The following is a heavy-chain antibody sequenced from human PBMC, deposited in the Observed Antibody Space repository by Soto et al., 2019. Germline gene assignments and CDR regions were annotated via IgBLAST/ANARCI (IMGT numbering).Heavy chain of an antibody. CDR2: IYYNDDR. V-gene: IGHV2-5*01. CDR1: GFSFTTAGVA. Sequence: SGPTLVNPTQTLTLTCTFSGFSFTTAGVAVGWIRQTPGGALEWLTLIYYNDDRRFSPSLKTRLTITGDTSRNQVVLSLTNVDPGDTATYFCAHSDGGYEIIYFDFWGQGIPVTVSS. D-gene: IGHD5-12*01. J-gene: IGHJ4*02. CDR3: AHSDGGYEIIYFDF.